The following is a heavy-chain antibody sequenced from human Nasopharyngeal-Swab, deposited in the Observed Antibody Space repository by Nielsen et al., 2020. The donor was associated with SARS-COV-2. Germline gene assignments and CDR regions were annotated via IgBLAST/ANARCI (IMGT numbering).Heavy chain of an antibody. D-gene: IGHD4-17*01. Sequence: SLKISCAASGFTFDDYAMHWVRQAPGKGLEWVSGISWNSGSIGYANSVKGRFTISRDNAKNSLYLQMNSLRAEDTALYHCARGSPTTVTDAFDIWGQGTMVTVSS. CDR3: ARGSPTTVTDAFDI. V-gene: IGHV3-9*01. CDR2: ISWNSGSI. J-gene: IGHJ3*02. CDR1: GFTFDDYA.